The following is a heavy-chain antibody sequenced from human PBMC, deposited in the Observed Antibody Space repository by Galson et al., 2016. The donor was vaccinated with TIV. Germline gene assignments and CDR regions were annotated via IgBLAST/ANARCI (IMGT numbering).Heavy chain of an antibody. CDR2: IWYDGTNT. D-gene: IGHD1-26*01. J-gene: IGHJ4*02. CDR1: GFTFSSFG. V-gene: IGHV3-33*03. Sequence: SLRLSCAASGFTFSSFGMHWVRQAPGKGLEWVALIWYDGTNTYYADSVKGRFTVSEDNAKNSLYLQMGSLRAEDTGVYYCARDGGNAWEYDCWGQGTLVTVSP. CDR3: ARDGGNAWEYDC.